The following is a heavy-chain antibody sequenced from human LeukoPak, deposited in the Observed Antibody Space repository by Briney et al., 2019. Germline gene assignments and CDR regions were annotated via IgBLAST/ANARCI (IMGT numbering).Heavy chain of an antibody. CDR1: GGSISNYY. CDR3: ARVKDPGGYYYYYYMDV. Sequence: SETLSLTCIVSGGSISNYYWSWIRQPPGKGLEWIGEINDSGSTKYNPSLKSRVTISIDTSKNQFSLKVTSVTAADTAVYYCARVKDPGGYYYYYYMDVWGKGTTVTVSS. D-gene: IGHD3-16*01. CDR2: INDSGST. J-gene: IGHJ6*03. V-gene: IGHV4-34*01.